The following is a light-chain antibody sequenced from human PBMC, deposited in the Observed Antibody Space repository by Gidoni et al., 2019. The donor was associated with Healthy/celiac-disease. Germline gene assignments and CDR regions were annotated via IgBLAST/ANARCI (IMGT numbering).Light chain of an antibody. CDR3: AAWDDSLSGLWV. Sequence: QSVLPQPPSASGTPGQRVTISCSGSISNIGSNYVYWYQQLPGTAPKLLIYRNNQRPSGVPDRFSGSKSGTSAYLAISGLRSEDEADYYCAAWDDSLSGLWVFGGGTKLTVL. CDR1: ISNIGSNY. V-gene: IGLV1-47*01. CDR2: RNN. J-gene: IGLJ3*02.